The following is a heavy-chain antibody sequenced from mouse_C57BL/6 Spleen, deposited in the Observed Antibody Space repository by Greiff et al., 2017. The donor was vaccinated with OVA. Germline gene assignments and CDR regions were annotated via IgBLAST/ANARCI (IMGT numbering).Heavy chain of an antibody. CDR1: GFTFSDYG. V-gene: IGHV5-17*01. D-gene: IGHD1-1*01. Sequence: EVKLVESGGGLVKPGGSLKLSCAASGFTFSDYGMHWVRQAPEKGLEWVAYISSGSSTIYYADTVKGRFTISRDNAKNTRFLQMTSLRSEDTAMYYCARPATGVATWYCDVWGTGTTVTVSS. J-gene: IGHJ1*03. CDR2: ISSGSSTI. CDR3: ARPATGVATWYCDV.